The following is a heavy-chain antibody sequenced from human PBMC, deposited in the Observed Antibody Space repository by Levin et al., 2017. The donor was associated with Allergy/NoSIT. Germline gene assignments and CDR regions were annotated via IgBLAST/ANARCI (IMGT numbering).Heavy chain of an antibody. CDR1: GGSISSSSYY. CDR2: IYYSGST. J-gene: IGHJ3*02. V-gene: IGHV4-39*01. Sequence: SQTLSLPCTVSGGSISSSSYYWGWIRQPPGKGLEWIGSIYYSGSTYYNPSLKSRVTISVDTSKNQFSLKLSSVTAADTAVYYCARSENDILTGSLGAFDIWGQGTMVTVSS. CDR3: ARSENDILTGSLGAFDI. D-gene: IGHD3-9*01.